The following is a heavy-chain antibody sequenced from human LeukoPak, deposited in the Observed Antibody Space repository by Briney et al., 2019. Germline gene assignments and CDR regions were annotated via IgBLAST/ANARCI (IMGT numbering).Heavy chain of an antibody. CDR1: GFTFSNYW. CDR2: INSDASVT. D-gene: IGHD6-13*01. V-gene: IGHV3-74*01. Sequence: GGSLRLSCAASGFTFSNYWMHWVRQTPGKGLVWVSRINSDASVTTYADSVKGRFTISRDNAKNRLYLQMNSLGAEDTAVYYCASTIGSAGTQYWGQGTLVTVSS. CDR3: ASTIGSAGTQY. J-gene: IGHJ4*02.